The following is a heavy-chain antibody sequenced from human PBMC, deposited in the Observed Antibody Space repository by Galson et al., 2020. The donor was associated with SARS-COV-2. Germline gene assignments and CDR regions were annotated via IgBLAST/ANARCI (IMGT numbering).Heavy chain of an antibody. CDR3: ASRARADARNAFDI. V-gene: IGHV3-30*04. CDR2: ISDDGSNK. CDR1: GFTFSSYA. J-gene: IGHJ3*02. D-gene: IGHD2-2*01. Sequence: GESLKISCAASGFTFSSYAMHWVRQAPGKGLEWVAVISDDGSNKYYADSVKGRFTISRDNSKNTLYLQMNSLRAEDTAVYYCASRARADARNAFDIWSQGTMLTGPS.